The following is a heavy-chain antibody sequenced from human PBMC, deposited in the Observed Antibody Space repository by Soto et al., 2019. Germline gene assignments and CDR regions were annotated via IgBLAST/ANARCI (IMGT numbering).Heavy chain of an antibody. J-gene: IGHJ5*02. D-gene: IGHD6-19*01. Sequence: ASVKVSCKTSGGTFRTYTINWVRQAPGQGLEWMGRIIPILDVANYAQKFQGRVTITADKSTSTAHMELRSLRSEDTAVYYCARSIQEVIGVAGPKDILFDPWGQGSLVTVSS. CDR3: ARSIQEVIGVAGPKDILFDP. CDR2: IIPILDVA. V-gene: IGHV1-69*02. CDR1: GGTFRTYT.